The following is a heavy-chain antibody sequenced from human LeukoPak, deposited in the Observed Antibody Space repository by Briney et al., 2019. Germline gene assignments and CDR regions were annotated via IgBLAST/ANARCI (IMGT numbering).Heavy chain of an antibody. D-gene: IGHD6-13*01. J-gene: IGHJ4*02. CDR3: AKSIAAEFYFDY. CDR2: IYYSGST. CDR1: GGSISSSSYY. V-gene: IGHV4-39*07. Sequence: SQTLSLTCTVSGGSISSSSYYWGWIRQPPGKGLEWIGSIYYSGSTYYNPSLKSRVTISVDTSKNQFSLKLSSVTAADTAVYYCAKSIAAEFYFDYWGQGTLVTVSS.